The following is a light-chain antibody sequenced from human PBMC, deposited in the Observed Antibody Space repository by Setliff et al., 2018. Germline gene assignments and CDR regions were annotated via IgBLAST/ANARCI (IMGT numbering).Light chain of an antibody. J-gene: IGLJ3*02. CDR2: DTS. CDR1: TGTVTSGHY. CDR3: FLSYSGIVM. V-gene: IGLV7-46*01. Sequence: QAVVTQEPSLTVSPGGTVTLTYGSSTGTVTSGHYLSWFKQKPGQAPKTLIYDTSGKYSWRPARFSGSLLGGKAALTLSGAQPESEADYYCFLSYSGIVMFGGGTKVTVL.